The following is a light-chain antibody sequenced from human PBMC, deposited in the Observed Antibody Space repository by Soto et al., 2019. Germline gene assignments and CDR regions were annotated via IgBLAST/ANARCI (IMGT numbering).Light chain of an antibody. Sequence: IVLTQSPATLSVSPWERATLSCRASQSISSNLAWYQQKPGQAPRLLIYDASVRATGTPARFSGSGSGTAFTLTTSSLEPEDLPLYSCQQRSTWPTFGQGTRLDIK. CDR1: QSISSN. CDR2: DAS. J-gene: IGKJ5*01. V-gene: IGKV3-11*01. CDR3: QQRSTWPT.